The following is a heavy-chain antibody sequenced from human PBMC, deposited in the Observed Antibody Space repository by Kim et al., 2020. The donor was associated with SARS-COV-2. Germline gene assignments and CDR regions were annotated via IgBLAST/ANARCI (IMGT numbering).Heavy chain of an antibody. D-gene: IGHD6-13*01. CDR1: GYTFTSYA. CDR3: ARDVPLYSSSSDWFEP. V-gene: IGHV7-4-1*02. J-gene: IGHJ5*02. CDR2: INTNTGNP. Sequence: ASVKVSCKASGYTFTSYAMNWVRQAPGQGLEWMGWINTNTGNPTYAQGFTGRFVFSLDTSVSTAYLQISSLKAEDTAVYYCARDVPLYSSSSDWFEPWGQGTLVTVSS.